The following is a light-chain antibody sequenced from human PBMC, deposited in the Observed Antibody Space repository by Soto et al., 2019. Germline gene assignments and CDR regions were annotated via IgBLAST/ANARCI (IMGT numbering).Light chain of an antibody. J-gene: IGKJ4*01. CDR2: KAS. V-gene: IGKV1-5*03. CDR1: QSVNTW. CDR3: QQYSSYPLT. Sequence: DIQMTQSPSTLSASVGDRVTVTCRASQSVNTWLAWYQQKTGKAPKLLISKASNLQSGVPSRFSGSGSGTEFTLTISSLQPDDFATYYCQQYSSYPLTFGGGSKVEIE.